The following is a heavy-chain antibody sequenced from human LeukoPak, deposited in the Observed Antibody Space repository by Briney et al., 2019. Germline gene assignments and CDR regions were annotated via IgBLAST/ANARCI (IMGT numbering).Heavy chain of an antibody. CDR3: ARDGEIAATGD. V-gene: IGHV3-30-3*01. CDR2: IPYDGSNK. D-gene: IGHD2-15*01. CDR1: GFTFSSYA. Sequence: PGGSLRLSCAASGFTFSSYAMHWVRQAPGKGLEWVAVIPYDGSNKYYADSVKGRFTISRDNCKNTLYLQMNSLRAEDTAVYYCARDGEIAATGDWGQGTLVTVSS. J-gene: IGHJ4*02.